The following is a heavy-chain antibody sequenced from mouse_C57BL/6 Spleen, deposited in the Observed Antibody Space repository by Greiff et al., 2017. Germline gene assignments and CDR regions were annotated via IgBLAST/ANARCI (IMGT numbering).Heavy chain of an antibody. D-gene: IGHD1-1*01. CDR2: ISDGGSYT. J-gene: IGHJ2*01. CDR3: ARGGNLVTTVVATGDYYFDY. Sequence: EVKLVESGGGLVKPGGSLKLSCAASGFTFSSYAMSWVRQTPEKRLEWVATISDGGSYTYYPDNVKGRFTISRDNAKNNLYLQMSHLKSEDTAMYYCARGGNLVTTVVATGDYYFDYWGQGTTLTVSS. V-gene: IGHV5-4*03. CDR1: GFTFSSYA.